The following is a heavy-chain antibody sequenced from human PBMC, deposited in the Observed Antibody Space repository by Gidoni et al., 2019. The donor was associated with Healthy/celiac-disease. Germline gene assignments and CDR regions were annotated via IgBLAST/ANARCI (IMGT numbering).Heavy chain of an antibody. Sequence: QVQLQESGPGLVKPSQTLSLTCTVSGGSISSGSYYWSWIRQPAGKGLEWIGRIYTSGSTNYNPSLKSRVTISVDTSKNQFSLKLSSVTAADTAVYYCARVGYDSSGYPYYFDYWGQGTLVTVSS. V-gene: IGHV4-61*02. CDR2: IYTSGST. D-gene: IGHD3-22*01. CDR1: GGSISSGSYY. J-gene: IGHJ4*02. CDR3: ARVGYDSSGYPYYFDY.